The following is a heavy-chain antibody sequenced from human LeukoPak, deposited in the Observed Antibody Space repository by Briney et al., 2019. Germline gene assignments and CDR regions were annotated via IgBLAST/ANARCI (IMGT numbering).Heavy chain of an antibody. D-gene: IGHD3-10*01. Sequence: SETLSLTCTVSGGSLSSYYWSWIRQSPGKGLEWVGYISYSGTTNYNPSLKSRVTISLGTSKNRFSLNLTSVTAADTAVYYCARHGSGTSLALYPWGQGTLVTVSS. CDR1: GGSLSSYY. V-gene: IGHV4-59*08. CDR2: ISYSGTT. J-gene: IGHJ5*02. CDR3: ARHGSGTSLALYP.